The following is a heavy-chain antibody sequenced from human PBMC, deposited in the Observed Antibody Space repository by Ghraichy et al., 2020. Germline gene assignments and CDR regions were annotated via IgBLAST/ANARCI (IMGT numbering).Heavy chain of an antibody. J-gene: IGHJ4*02. CDR2: IKQDGSEK. D-gene: IGHD3-3*01. V-gene: IGHV3-7*03. CDR3: ASSGFLEWLYPRQDY. Sequence: GGSLTLSCAASGFTFSSYWMSWVRQAPGKGLEWVANIKQDGSEKYYVDSVKGRFTISRDNAKNSLYLQMNSLRAEDTAVYYCASSGFLEWLYPRQDYWGQGTLVTVSS. CDR1: GFTFSSYW.